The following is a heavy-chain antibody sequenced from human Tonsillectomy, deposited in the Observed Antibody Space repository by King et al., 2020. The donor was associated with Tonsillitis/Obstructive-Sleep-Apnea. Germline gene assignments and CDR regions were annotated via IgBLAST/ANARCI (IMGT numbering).Heavy chain of an antibody. J-gene: IGHJ4*02. D-gene: IGHD3-3*01. CDR1: RFTFSSYA. Sequence: VQLVESGGGLVQPGGSLRLSCAASRFTFSSYAMSWVRQAPGKGLEWVSAISGSGGSTYYADSVKGRFTISRDNSKNTLYLQMNSLRAEDTAVYYCAKAPYYDFWSGYLFDYWGQGTLVTVSS. CDR2: ISGSGGST. V-gene: IGHV3-23*04. CDR3: AKAPYYDFWSGYLFDY.